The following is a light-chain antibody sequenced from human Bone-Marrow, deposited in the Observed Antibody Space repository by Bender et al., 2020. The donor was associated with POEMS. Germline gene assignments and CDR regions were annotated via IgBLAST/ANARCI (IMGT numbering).Light chain of an antibody. CDR3: QVWDSSTDHL. CDR2: DDS. CDR1: NIGDKT. Sequence: SYELTQPPSMSVAPGKKATITCGGNNIGDKTVHWYQQKPGQAPVVVVYDDSDRPSGIPERFSGSNSGNTAALTISRVEAGDEADYYCQVWDSSTDHLFGGGTKLTVL. J-gene: IGLJ2*01. V-gene: IGLV3-21*03.